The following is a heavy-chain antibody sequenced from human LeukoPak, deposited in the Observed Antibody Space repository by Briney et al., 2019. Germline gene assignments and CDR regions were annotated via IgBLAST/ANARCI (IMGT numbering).Heavy chain of an antibody. D-gene: IGHD3-9*01. CDR3: ARLNYDILTGYYPAVDY. CDR1: GYTFTSYG. J-gene: IGHJ4*02. V-gene: IGHV1-69*04. CDR2: IIPILGIA. Sequence: ASVTVSCKASGYTFTSYGISWVRQAPGQGLEWMGRIIPILGIANYAQKFQGRVTITADRSTSTAYMELSSLRSEDTAVYYCARLNYDILTGYYPAVDYWGQGTLVTVSS.